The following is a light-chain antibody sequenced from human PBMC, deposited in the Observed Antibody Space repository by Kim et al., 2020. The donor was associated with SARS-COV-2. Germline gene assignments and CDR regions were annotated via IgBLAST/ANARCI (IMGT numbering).Light chain of an antibody. Sequence: SVSPGQHASITWSGDKLVDTCACWYQQEPGQSPVLVIYQDNKRPSGIPERFYGSNSGNTATLTISGTQAMDEADYYCQAWDSSTYVFGTGTKVTVL. CDR1: KLVDTC. CDR3: QAWDSSTYV. V-gene: IGLV3-1*01. J-gene: IGLJ1*01. CDR2: QDN.